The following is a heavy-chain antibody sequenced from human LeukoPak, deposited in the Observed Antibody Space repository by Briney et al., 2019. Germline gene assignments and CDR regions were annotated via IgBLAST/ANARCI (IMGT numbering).Heavy chain of an antibody. CDR3: AREYGDYGFDY. CDR1: GGTFSSYA. J-gene: IGHJ4*02. CDR2: IIPIFGTA. Sequence: SVKVSCKASGGTFSSYAISWVRQAPGQGLEWMGGIIPIFGTANYAQKFQGRVTITADESTSTAYMELSSLRSDDTAVYYCAREYGDYGFDYWGQGTLVTVSS. D-gene: IGHD4-17*01. V-gene: IGHV1-69*01.